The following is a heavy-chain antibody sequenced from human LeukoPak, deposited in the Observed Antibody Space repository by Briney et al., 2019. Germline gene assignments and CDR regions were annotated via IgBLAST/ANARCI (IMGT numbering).Heavy chain of an antibody. J-gene: IGHJ4*02. CDR2: IYYSGST. Sequence: SETLSLTCTVSGGSISSHYWSWIRQPPGKGLEWIGYIYYSGSTNYNPSLKSRVTISVDTSKNQFSLKLSSVTAADTAVYYCARVGWLLGLDYWGQGTLVTVFS. CDR1: GGSISSHY. D-gene: IGHD3-22*01. CDR3: ARVGWLLGLDY. V-gene: IGHV4-59*11.